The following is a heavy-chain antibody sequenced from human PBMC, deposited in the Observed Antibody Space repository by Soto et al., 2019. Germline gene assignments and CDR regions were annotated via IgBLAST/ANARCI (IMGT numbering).Heavy chain of an antibody. Sequence: GGSLSLSCAASGFTFSSYAMHWVRQAPGKGLEWVAVISYDGSNKYYADSVKGRFTISRDNSKNTLYLQMNSLRAEDTAVYYCARPLELSSSYYYGMDVWGQGTTVTVSS. CDR3: ARPLELSSSYYYGMDV. CDR1: GFTFSSYA. D-gene: IGHD6-6*01. J-gene: IGHJ6*02. V-gene: IGHV3-30-3*01. CDR2: ISYDGSNK.